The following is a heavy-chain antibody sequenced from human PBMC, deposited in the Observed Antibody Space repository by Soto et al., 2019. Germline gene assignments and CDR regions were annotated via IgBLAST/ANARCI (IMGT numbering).Heavy chain of an antibody. CDR3: ARGPPFY. CDR2: IYYSGST. V-gene: IGHV4-59*12. CDR1: GGSISSYY. Sequence: SETLSLTCTVSGGSISSYYWSWIRQPPGKGLEWIGYIYYSGSTNYNPSLKSRVTISVDTSKNQFSLKLSSVTAADTAVYYFARGPPFYWGQGTLVTVSS. J-gene: IGHJ4*02.